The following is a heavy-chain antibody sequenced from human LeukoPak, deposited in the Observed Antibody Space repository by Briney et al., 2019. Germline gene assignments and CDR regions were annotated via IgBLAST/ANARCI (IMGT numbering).Heavy chain of an antibody. V-gene: IGHV3-53*01. CDR2: IYSGGST. D-gene: IGHD3-10*01. CDR3: ARAVTYFYGSVTYDWFDP. Sequence: PGGSLRLSCAASGFTVSSNYMSWVRQAPGKGLEWVSVIYSGGSTYYADSVKGRFTISRDNARNTLYLQMNSLRVEDTAMYYCARAVTYFYGSVTYDWFDPWGQGTLVTVSS. CDR1: GFTVSSNY. J-gene: IGHJ5*02.